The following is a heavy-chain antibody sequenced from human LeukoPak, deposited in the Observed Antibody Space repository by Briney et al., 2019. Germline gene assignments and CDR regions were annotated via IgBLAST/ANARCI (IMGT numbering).Heavy chain of an antibody. CDR3: ARETVGIDY. V-gene: IGHV3-48*01. J-gene: IGHJ4*02. CDR1: GFTFNSYG. CDR2: ISSSSTI. Sequence: GGSLRLSCAASGFTFNSYGMIWVRQAPGKGLEWVSYISSSSTITYADSVRGRFTISRDNAKNSLYLQMNSLRAEDTAVYYCARETVGIDYWGQGTLVTVSS. D-gene: IGHD4-23*01.